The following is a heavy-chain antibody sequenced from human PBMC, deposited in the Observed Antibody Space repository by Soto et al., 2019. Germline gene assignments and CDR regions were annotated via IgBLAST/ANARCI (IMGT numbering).Heavy chain of an antibody. CDR2: ISYDGSNK. D-gene: IGHD6-6*01. J-gene: IGHJ3*02. V-gene: IGHV3-30-3*01. CDR1: GFTFSSYA. Sequence: GESLRLSCAASGFTFSSYAMHWVRQAPGKGLEWVAVISYDGSNKYYADSVKGRFTISRDNSKNTLYLQMNSLRAEDTAVYYCARDQGNWASIAARPRAFDIWGQGTMVTVSS. CDR3: ARDQGNWASIAARPRAFDI.